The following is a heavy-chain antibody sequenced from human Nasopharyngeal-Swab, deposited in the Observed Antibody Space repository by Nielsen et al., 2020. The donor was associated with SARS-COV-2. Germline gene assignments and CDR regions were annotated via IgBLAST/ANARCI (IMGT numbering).Heavy chain of an antibody. D-gene: IGHD3-9*01. Sequence: WVRQAPGQGLEWMGWISAYNGNTNYAQKLQGRVTMTTDTSTSTAYMELRSLRSDVTAVYYCARDTSVLRYFDWLSHAFDIWGQGTMVTVSS. J-gene: IGHJ3*02. V-gene: IGHV1-18*01. CDR3: ARDTSVLRYFDWLSHAFDI. CDR2: ISAYNGNT.